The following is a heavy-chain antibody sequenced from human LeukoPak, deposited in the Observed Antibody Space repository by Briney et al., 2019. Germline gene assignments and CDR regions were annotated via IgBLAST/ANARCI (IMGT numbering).Heavy chain of an antibody. CDR2: TYYRSKWYN. CDR3: ARAAPSSGVDY. Sequence: QTLSLTCAISVDSVSSNIAAWIWLRQSPSRGLEWLGRTYYRSKWYNDYAVSVKSRITINPDTSKNQFSLQLNSVTPEDTAVYYCARAAPSSGVDYWGQGTLVTVSS. D-gene: IGHD6-19*01. J-gene: IGHJ4*02. CDR1: VDSVSSNIAA. V-gene: IGHV6-1*01.